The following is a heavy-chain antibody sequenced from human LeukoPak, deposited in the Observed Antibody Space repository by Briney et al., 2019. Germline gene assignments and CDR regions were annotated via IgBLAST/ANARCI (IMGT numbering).Heavy chain of an antibody. CDR1: GGSMSSGGDY. J-gene: IGHJ4*02. V-gene: IGHV4-31*03. CDR3: ARGPSFGSSSRFDS. Sequence: SQTLSLTCTVSGGSMSSGGDYWTSIRQHPGKGLEWIGYISSRGNTYYNPSLKSRLTISLDTSKSQFSLQLNSATAADTAVYYCARGPSFGSSSRFDSWGQGTLVTVSS. D-gene: IGHD6-6*01. CDR2: ISSRGNT.